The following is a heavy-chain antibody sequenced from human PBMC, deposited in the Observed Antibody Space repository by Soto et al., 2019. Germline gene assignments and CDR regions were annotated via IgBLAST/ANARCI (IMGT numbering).Heavy chain of an antibody. V-gene: IGHV4-39*01. Sequence: XETLSLTCTVSGGSMSSSSYYWGWIRQPPGKGLEWIGSIYYSGSTYYNPSLKSRVTISVDTSKNQFSLKLSSVTAADTAVYYCARLRAHYYYYGMDVWGQGTTVTVSS. CDR1: GGSMSSSSYY. D-gene: IGHD3-10*01. J-gene: IGHJ6*02. CDR3: ARLRAHYYYYGMDV. CDR2: IYYSGST.